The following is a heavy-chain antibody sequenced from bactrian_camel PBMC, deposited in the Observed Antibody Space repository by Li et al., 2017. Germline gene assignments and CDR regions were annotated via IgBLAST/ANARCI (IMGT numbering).Heavy chain of an antibody. D-gene: IGHD6*01. V-gene: IGHV3S53*01. Sequence: QVQLVESGGGSVQAGGSLKLSCAASGRTDRQYCMAWFRQGPGKDREGVANLNSDGSTTYSDPVKGRFTISQDNAKTTVYLQMNSLKPEDTAMYFCAADLVGVCPEMGISWYIPSGLIIDWTHGTQVTVS. CDR1: GRTDRQYC. J-gene: IGHJ4*01. CDR2: LNSDGST. CDR3: AADLVGVCPEMGISWYIPSGLIID.